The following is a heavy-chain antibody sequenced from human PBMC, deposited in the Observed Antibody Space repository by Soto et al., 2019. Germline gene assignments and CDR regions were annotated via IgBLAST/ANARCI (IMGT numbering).Heavy chain of an antibody. CDR2: ISYDGINK. CDR1: GFTFSSYG. Sequence: QVQLVESGGGVVQPGRSLRLSCAASGFTFSSYGIHWVRQAPGKGLEWVAIISYDGINKYYANSVKGRFTISRDNSKNTLFLQMNSLRAEDMAVYYCAKSMYNWNDGFFDYWGQGTLVTVSS. D-gene: IGHD1-1*01. V-gene: IGHV3-30*18. J-gene: IGHJ4*02. CDR3: AKSMYNWNDGFFDY.